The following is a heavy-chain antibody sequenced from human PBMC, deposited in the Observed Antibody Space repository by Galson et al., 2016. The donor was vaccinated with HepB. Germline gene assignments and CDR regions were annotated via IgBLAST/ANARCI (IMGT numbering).Heavy chain of an antibody. J-gene: IGHJ4*02. CDR2: IKQDGSEK. CDR3: ARAATAFDY. Sequence: SLRLSCAASGFIFSDFWLGWVRQAPGKGLEWVANIKQDGSEKYYMDSVKGRFTISRDNAKHSVYLQMNSLRVEDTAVYYCARAATAFDYWGQGTLVTVSS. D-gene: IGHD4-17*01. CDR1: GFIFSDFW. V-gene: IGHV3-7*01.